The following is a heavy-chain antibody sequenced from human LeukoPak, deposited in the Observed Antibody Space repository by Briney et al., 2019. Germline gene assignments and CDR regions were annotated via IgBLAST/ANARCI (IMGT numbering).Heavy chain of an antibody. CDR3: AKVGYSSSWYRGDFDY. D-gene: IGHD6-13*01. CDR2: ISYDGSNK. J-gene: IGHJ4*02. Sequence: GRSLRLSCAASGFTFSSYAMHWVRQAPGKGLEWVAVISYDGSNKYYADSVKGRFTISRDNAKNSLYLQMNSLRAEDTALYYCAKVGYSSSWYRGDFDYWGQGTLVTVSS. V-gene: IGHV3-30-3*01. CDR1: GFTFSSYA.